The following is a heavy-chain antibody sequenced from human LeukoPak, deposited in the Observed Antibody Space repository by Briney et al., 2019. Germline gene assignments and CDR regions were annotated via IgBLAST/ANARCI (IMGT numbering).Heavy chain of an antibody. CDR3: ARDPAETTLRGVTLVDY. CDR2: TSYDGTIK. J-gene: IGHJ4*02. V-gene: IGHV3-30*03. CDR1: GFTFSKYG. D-gene: IGHD3-10*01. Sequence: GGSLRLSCAASGFTFSKYGIHWVRQAPGKGLEWVAVTSYDGTIKVADSLKGRFTISRDNSKNTVYLQMSSLRLEDTAVYYCARDPAETTLRGVTLVDYRGQGTLVTVSS.